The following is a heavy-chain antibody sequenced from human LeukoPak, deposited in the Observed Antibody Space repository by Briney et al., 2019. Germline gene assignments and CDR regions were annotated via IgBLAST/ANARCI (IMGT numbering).Heavy chain of an antibody. CDR1: GFSFSSYG. V-gene: IGHV3-30*03. J-gene: IGHJ4*02. CDR2: ISNDGSIR. D-gene: IGHD5-12*01. Sequence: PGRPLRLSCAGSGFSFSSYGMHWVRQPPGKGLEWVAVISNDGSIRYCADSVKGRFTISRDNSKNTLYLQMNSLRAEDTAVYYCAREDSGYDFDYWGQGTLVTVSS. CDR3: AREDSGYDFDY.